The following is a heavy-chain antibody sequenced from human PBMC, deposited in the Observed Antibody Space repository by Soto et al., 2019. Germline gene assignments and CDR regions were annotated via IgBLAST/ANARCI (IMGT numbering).Heavy chain of an antibody. J-gene: IGHJ6*02. D-gene: IGHD4-4*01. V-gene: IGHV4-61*01. Sequence: QVQLQESGPGLVKPSETLSLTCTVSGDSVSSANYYWSWIRQPPGKGLEWLGYIYDSGITTYNPSLKTRGTISADTSKNQFFLKLSSVTAADTAVYYCARDYGPSYTDYSNYGWGMDVWGPGTTVTISS. CDR3: ARDYGPSYTDYSNYGWGMDV. CDR2: IYDSGIT. CDR1: GDSVSSANYY.